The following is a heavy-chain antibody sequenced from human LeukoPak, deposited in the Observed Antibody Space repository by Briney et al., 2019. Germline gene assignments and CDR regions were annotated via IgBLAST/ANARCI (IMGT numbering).Heavy chain of an antibody. J-gene: IGHJ4*02. CDR2: INPNSGGT. Sequence: GASVKVSCKASGYTFTGYYMHWVRQAPGQGLEWMGWINPNSGGTNYAQKFQGRVTMTRDTSISTAHMELSRLRSDDTAVYYCARLPGQTYDFWSGYYTYFDYWGQGTLATVSS. CDR1: GYTFTGYY. V-gene: IGHV1-2*02. D-gene: IGHD3-3*01. CDR3: ARLPGQTYDFWSGYYTYFDY.